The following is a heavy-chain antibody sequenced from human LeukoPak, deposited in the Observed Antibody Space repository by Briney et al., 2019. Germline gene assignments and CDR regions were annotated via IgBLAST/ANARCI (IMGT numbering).Heavy chain of an antibody. V-gene: IGHV1-8*03. CDR1: GYTFTSYD. J-gene: IGHJ5*02. CDR2: MNPNSGNT. CDR3: PRAPGITMFGGVIYWFDP. Sequence: ASVKVSCKASGYTFTSYDINWVRQATGQGLEWMGWMNPNSGNTGYAQKFQGRVTITRNTSISTAYMELSSLRSEYTAVYYCPRAPGITMFGGVIYWFDPWGQGTLVTVS. D-gene: IGHD3-10*01.